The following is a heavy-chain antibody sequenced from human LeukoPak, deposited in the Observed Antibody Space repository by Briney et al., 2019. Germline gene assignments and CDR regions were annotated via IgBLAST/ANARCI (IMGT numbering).Heavy chain of an antibody. CDR1: GGSISSGDYY. Sequence: SQTLSLTCTVSGGSISSGDYYWSWIRQPPGKGLEWIGYIYYSGSTYYNPSLKSRVTISVDTSKNQFSLKLSSVTAADTAVYYCARSPDCSGGSCQPFESLYFDYWGQGTLVTVSS. D-gene: IGHD2-15*01. J-gene: IGHJ4*02. CDR3: ARSPDCSGGSCQPFESLYFDY. CDR2: IYYSGST. V-gene: IGHV4-30-4*08.